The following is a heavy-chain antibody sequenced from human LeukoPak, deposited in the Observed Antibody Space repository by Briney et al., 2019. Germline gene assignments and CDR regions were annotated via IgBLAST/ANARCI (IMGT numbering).Heavy chain of an antibody. J-gene: IGHJ4*02. CDR2: IRSKAYGGTT. Sequence: PGGSLRLSCTASGFTFGDYGMSWFRQAPGKGLEWVGIIRSKAYGGTTEYAASVKGRFTILRDDSKSIAYLQMNSLKPEDTAVYYCTRPCGGDCYLFDYWGQGTLVTVSS. CDR3: TRPCGGDCYLFDY. D-gene: IGHD2-21*02. CDR1: GFTFGDYG. V-gene: IGHV3-49*03.